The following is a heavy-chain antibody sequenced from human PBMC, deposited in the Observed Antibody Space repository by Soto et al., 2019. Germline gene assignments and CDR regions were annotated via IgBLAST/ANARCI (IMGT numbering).Heavy chain of an antibody. Sequence: QVPLQESGPGLVKPSQTLSLTCTVSGGSISSGGYYWSWIRQRPGKGLEWIGYIYYSGSTYYNPSLKSRVTISEDTSKNQYCLKLSSVTAADTAVYYCACGGYNYGDDYWGQGTLVTVSS. D-gene: IGHD5-12*01. CDR2: IYYSGST. CDR1: GGSISSGGYY. CDR3: ACGGYNYGDDY. J-gene: IGHJ4*02. V-gene: IGHV4-31*03.